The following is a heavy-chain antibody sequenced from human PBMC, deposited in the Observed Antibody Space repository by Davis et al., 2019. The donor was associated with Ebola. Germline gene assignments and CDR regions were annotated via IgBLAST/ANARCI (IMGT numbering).Heavy chain of an antibody. CDR3: ARVDIVVVPAAISSDYYYYYYMDV. CDR2: ISSGSTII. J-gene: IGHJ6*03. Sequence: GESLKISCAASGFTFSSCAMSWVRQAPGKGLEWVSHISSGSTIIYYADSVKGRFTIFRDNAKNSLYLQMNSLRAEDTAVYYCARVDIVVVPAAISSDYYYYYYMDVWGKGTTVTVSS. D-gene: IGHD2-2*01. V-gene: IGHV3-48*04. CDR1: GFTFSSCA.